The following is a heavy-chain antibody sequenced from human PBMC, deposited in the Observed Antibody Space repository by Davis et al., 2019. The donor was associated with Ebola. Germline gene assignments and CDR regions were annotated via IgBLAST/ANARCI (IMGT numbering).Heavy chain of an antibody. CDR2: IRSKANSYAT. D-gene: IGHD4-17*01. CDR3: TFTVTTVDY. J-gene: IGHJ4*02. CDR1: GFTFSGSA. V-gene: IGHV3-73*01. Sequence: GESLKISCAASGFTFSGSAMHWVCQASGKGLEWVGRIRSKANSYATAYAASVKGRFTISRDDSKNTAYLQMNSLKTEDTAVYYCTFTVTTVDYWGQGTLVTVSS.